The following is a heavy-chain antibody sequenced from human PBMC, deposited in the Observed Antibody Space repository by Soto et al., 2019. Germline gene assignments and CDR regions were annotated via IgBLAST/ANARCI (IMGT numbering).Heavy chain of an antibody. D-gene: IGHD3-3*01. V-gene: IGHV1-2*04. J-gene: IGHJ4*02. CDR2: INPNSGGT. CDR1: GYTFTGYY. CDR3: ARGDTIFGVVITYYFDY. Sequence: ASVKVSCKASGYTFTGYYMHWVRQAPGQGLEWMGWINPNSGGTNYAQKFQGWVTMTRDTSISTAYMELSRLRSDDTAVYYCARGDTIFGVVITYYFDYWGQGTLVTVS.